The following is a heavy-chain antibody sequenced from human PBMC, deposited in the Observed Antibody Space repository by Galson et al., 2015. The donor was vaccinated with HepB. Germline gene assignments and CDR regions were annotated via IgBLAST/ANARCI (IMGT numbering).Heavy chain of an antibody. CDR1: GYTFTGYY. CDR2: INPNSGGT. CDR3: ARGRGYYYDSSGKNPNLDY. D-gene: IGHD3-22*01. J-gene: IGHJ4*02. Sequence: SVKVSCKASGYTFTGYYMHWVRQAPGQGLEWMGWINPNSGGTNYAQKFQGWVTMTRDTSISTAYMELSRLRSDDTAVCYCARGRGYYYDSSGKNPNLDYWGQGTLVTVSS. V-gene: IGHV1-2*04.